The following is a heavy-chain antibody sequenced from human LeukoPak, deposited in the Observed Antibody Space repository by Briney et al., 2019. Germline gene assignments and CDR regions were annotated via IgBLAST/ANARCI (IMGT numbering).Heavy chain of an antibody. D-gene: IGHD3-3*01. Sequence: SVTVSCKASGGTFSSYAISWVRQAPGQGLEWMGGIIPIFGTANYAQKFQGRVTITTDESTSTAYMELSSLRSEDTAVYYCARLIGPGFDATIFGFAQGWFDPWGQGTLVTVSS. V-gene: IGHV1-69*05. J-gene: IGHJ5*02. CDR1: GGTFSSYA. CDR2: IIPIFGTA. CDR3: ARLIGPGFDATIFGFAQGWFDP.